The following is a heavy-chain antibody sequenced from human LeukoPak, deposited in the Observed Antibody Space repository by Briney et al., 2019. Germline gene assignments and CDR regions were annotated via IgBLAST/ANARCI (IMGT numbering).Heavy chain of an antibody. V-gene: IGHV3-21*01. CDR1: GFTFSSYS. CDR3: ARDMAGSGSYYGY. CDR2: ISSSSSYI. J-gene: IGHJ4*02. D-gene: IGHD3-10*01. Sequence: KTGGSLRLSCVVSGFTFSSYSMNWVRQAPGKGLEWVSSISSSSSYIYYADSVKGRFTISRDNAKNSLYLQMNSLRAEDTAVYYCARDMAGSGSYYGYWGQGTLVTVSS.